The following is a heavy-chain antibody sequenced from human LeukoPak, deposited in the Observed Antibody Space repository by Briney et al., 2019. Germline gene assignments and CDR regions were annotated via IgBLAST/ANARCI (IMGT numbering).Heavy chain of an antibody. V-gene: IGHV3-21*01. D-gene: IGHD3-22*01. CDR2: ISSSSSYI. CDR1: GFTFSSYS. Sequence: GGSLRLSCAASGFTFSSYSMNWVRQTPGKGLEWVSSISSSSSYIYYADSVKGRFTISRDNPKNSLYLQMNRLRAEDTAVYYCASLYYYDSSGYYHNPSAEYFQHWGQGTLVTVSS. J-gene: IGHJ1*01. CDR3: ASLYYYDSSGYYHNPSAEYFQH.